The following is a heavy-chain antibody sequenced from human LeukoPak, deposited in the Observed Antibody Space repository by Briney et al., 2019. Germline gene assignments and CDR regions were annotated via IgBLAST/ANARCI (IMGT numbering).Heavy chain of an antibody. Sequence: GGSLRLSCAASGFTFNDHAMTWVRQAPGKGLEWVSSINGDASNTDYVDSVKGRFTISRDNSKNTLYLQMNSLRAEDTAVYYCAKVPGYSYGSDYWGQGTLVTVSS. CDR3: AKVPGYSYGSDY. CDR2: INGDASNT. V-gene: IGHV3-23*01. J-gene: IGHJ4*02. CDR1: GFTFNDHA. D-gene: IGHD5-18*01.